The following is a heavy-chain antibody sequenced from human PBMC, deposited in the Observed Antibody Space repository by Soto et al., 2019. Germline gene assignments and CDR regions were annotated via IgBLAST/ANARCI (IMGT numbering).Heavy chain of an antibody. CDR2: IWYDGSNK. V-gene: IGHV3-33*01. D-gene: IGHD4-17*01. J-gene: IGHJ5*02. CDR1: GFTFSSYG. Sequence: QVQLVESGGGVVQPGRSLRLSCAASGFTFSSYGMHWVRQAPGKGLEWVAVIWYDGSNKYYADSVKGRFTISRDNSKNTLYLQMNCLRAEDTAVYYCARTDGDYDWFDPWGQGTLVTVSS. CDR3: ARTDGDYDWFDP.